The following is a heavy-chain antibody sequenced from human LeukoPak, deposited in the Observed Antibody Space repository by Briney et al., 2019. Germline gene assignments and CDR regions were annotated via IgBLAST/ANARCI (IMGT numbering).Heavy chain of an antibody. Sequence: PGGSLRLSCAASGVIVSRNFMSWVRQAPGKGLQWVAIMYAGGTTDYSESVRGRFYISRDTSNNTLSPQMNSLRAEDTAVYYCARGSGSGWPLDRWGQGTLVTVSS. CDR3: ARGSGSGWPLDR. J-gene: IGHJ5*02. D-gene: IGHD6-19*01. V-gene: IGHV3-53*01. CDR2: MYAGGTT. CDR1: GVIVSRNF.